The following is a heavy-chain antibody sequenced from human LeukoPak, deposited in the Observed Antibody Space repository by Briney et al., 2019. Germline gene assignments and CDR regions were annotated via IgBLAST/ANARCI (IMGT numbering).Heavy chain of an antibody. V-gene: IGHV1-69*04. CDR1: GGTFSSYA. CDR3: ASSIFGVVQGYYYYGMDV. CDR2: IIPIFGIA. J-gene: IGHJ6*02. D-gene: IGHD3-3*01. Sequence: ASVKVSCKVTGGTFSSYAISWVRQAPGQGLEWMGRIIPIFGIANYAQKFQGRVTITADKSTSTAYMELSSLRSEDTAVYYCASSIFGVVQGYYYYGMDVWGQGTTVTVSS.